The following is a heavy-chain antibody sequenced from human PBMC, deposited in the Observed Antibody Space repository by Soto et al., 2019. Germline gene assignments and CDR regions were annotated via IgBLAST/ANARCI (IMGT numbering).Heavy chain of an antibody. CDR1: GFTFSSYD. CDR2: ISYDGSNK. D-gene: IGHD1-26*01. V-gene: IGHV3-30-3*01. J-gene: IGHJ3*02. CDR3: AREYGRGGATFDI. Sequence: QVQLVESGGGVVQPGRSLRLSCAASGFTFSSYDMHWVRQAPGKGLEWVAVISYDGSNKHYADSVKGRFTISRDNSKNTLYLQMNSLRAEDPAVYYCAREYGRGGATFDIWGQGTMVTVSS.